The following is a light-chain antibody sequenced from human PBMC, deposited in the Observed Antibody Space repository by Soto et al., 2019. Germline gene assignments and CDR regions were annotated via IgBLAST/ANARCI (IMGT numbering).Light chain of an antibody. CDR3: GTWDSSLSAVV. J-gene: IGLJ2*01. CDR2: DNN. Sequence: QSVLTRPPSVSAAPGQKVTISCSGSSSNIGNNYVSWYQQLPGTAPKFLIYDNNKRPSGIPDRFSGSKSGTSATLGITGVQTGDEADYYCGTWDSSLSAVVFGGGTKVTVL. CDR1: SSNIGNNY. V-gene: IGLV1-51*01.